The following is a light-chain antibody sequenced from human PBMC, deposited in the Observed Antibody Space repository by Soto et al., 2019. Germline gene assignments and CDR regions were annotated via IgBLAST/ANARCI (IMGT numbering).Light chain of an antibody. Sequence: QSVLTQPASVSGSPGQSITISCTGSSSDVGSYNLVSWYQQHPGQAPKLIIYEVTKRASGVSTRCSGSKSGNTASLTISGLQAEDEAAYYCSSYAGSSSVIFGGGTKLTVL. CDR3: SSYAGSSSVI. J-gene: IGLJ2*01. CDR1: SSDVGSYNL. CDR2: EVT. V-gene: IGLV2-23*02.